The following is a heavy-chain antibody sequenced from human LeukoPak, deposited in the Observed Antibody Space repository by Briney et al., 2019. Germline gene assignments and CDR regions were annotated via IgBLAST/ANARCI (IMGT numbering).Heavy chain of an antibody. CDR2: IYPDDSDT. Sequence: GESLKISCKGSGYSFTKYWIGWVRQMPEKGLELMGVIYPDDSDTKYGPSFQGQVTISADKSINTAYLQWSSLKASDTAVYYCVRGTGWYSEVDFWGQGKLLIVSS. J-gene: IGHJ4*02. D-gene: IGHD6-19*01. V-gene: IGHV5-51*01. CDR3: VRGTGWYSEVDF. CDR1: GYSFTKYW.